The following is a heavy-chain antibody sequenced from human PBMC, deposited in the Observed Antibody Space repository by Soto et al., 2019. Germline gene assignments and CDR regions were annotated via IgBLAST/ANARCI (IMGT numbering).Heavy chain of an antibody. CDR1: GGSFSTYG. D-gene: IGHD4-17*01. CDR2: IIPKFGTT. CDR3: ARELDPYYGGNSLSLDY. V-gene: IGHV1-69*13. Sequence: QVQLVQSGAEVKKPGSSVKVSCKASGGSFSTYGINWVRLAPGQGLEWMGGIIPKFGTTNYAQKFQGRVTITADESTNTAYMELNYLRSEDTAVYFCARELDPYYGGNSLSLDYWGQGTLVTLSS. J-gene: IGHJ4*02.